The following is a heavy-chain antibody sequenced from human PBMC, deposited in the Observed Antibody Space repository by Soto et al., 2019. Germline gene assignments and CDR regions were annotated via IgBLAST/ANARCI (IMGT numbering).Heavy chain of an antibody. CDR3: AREAHSSGYSRNDAFDI. D-gene: IGHD3-22*01. V-gene: IGHV3-48*02. Sequence: EVQLVESGGGLVQPGGSLRLSCAASGFTFSSYSMNWVRQAPGKGLEWVSYISSSSSTIYYADSVKGRFTISRDNAKNSLYLQMNSRRDEDTAVYYCAREAHSSGYSRNDAFDIWGQGTMVTVSS. J-gene: IGHJ3*02. CDR2: ISSSSSTI. CDR1: GFTFSSYS.